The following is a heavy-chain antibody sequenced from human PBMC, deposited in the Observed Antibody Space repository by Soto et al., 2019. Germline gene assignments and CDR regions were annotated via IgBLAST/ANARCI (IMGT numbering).Heavy chain of an antibody. D-gene: IGHD4-17*01. CDR3: AKGGYGDRYYFDY. CDR1: GFTFSSYA. CDR2: ISGSGGST. J-gene: IGHJ4*01. V-gene: IGHV3-23*01. Sequence: EVQLLESGGGLVQPGGSLRLSCAASGFTFSSYAMTWVRQAPGKGLEWVSAISGSGGSTSYADSVKGRFTISRDNSKNTLSLQMNSLRAEDTAVYYCAKGGYGDRYYFDYWGHGTLVTVSS.